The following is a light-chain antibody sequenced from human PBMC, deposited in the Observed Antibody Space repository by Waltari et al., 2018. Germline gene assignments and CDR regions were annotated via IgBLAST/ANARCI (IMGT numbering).Light chain of an antibody. Sequence: DIVMTQSPATLSVSPGERASLSCRASQSVSSNLALYQQKPGQAPRLLSYGASTRATGIPARFSGSGSGTEFTLTISSLQSEDFAVYYCQQYNNWPPYTFGQGPKLEIK. V-gene: IGKV3-15*01. CDR3: QQYNNWPPYT. CDR2: GAS. J-gene: IGKJ2*01. CDR1: QSVSSN.